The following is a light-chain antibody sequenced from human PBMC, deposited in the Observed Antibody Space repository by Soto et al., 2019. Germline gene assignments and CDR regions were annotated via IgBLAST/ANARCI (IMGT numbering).Light chain of an antibody. CDR3: LQVNSFLIT. J-gene: IGKJ5*01. V-gene: IGKV1-9*01. CDR1: PAISSY. Sequence: SQLTQSPSSLSASVGDRVTITCRASPAISSYLAWYQQKPGRAPKLLIYSTSILQSGVPSRFSGSGSGTDFTLTIDSLQPEDFATYYCLQVNSFLITFGQGTRLEIK. CDR2: STS.